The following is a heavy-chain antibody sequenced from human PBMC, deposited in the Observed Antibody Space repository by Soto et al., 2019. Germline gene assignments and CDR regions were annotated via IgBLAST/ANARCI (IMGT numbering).Heavy chain of an antibody. CDR2: INPNSGGT. J-gene: IGHJ3*02. D-gene: IGHD3-22*01. V-gene: IGHV1-2*04. Sequence: GASVKVSCKASGYTFTGYYMHWVRQAPGQGLEWMGWINPNSGGTNYAQKFQGWVTMTRDTSISTAYMELSRLRSDDTAVYYCARVRIGDYYDSSRSNAFDIWGQGPMVTVSS. CDR1: GYTFTGYY. CDR3: ARVRIGDYYDSSRSNAFDI.